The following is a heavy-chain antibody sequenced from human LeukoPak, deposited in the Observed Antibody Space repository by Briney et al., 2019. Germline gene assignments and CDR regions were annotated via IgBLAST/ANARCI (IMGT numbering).Heavy chain of an antibody. V-gene: IGHV3-48*03. CDR2: ISSSGSTI. J-gene: IGHJ1*01. CDR3: VVGDYYDSSGYYRAFQH. CDR1: GFTFSSYE. D-gene: IGHD3-22*01. Sequence: GGSLRLSCAASGFTFSSYEMNWVRQAPGKGLEWVSYISSSGSTIYYADSVKGRFTIARDNAKNSLYLQMNSLRAEDTAVYYCVVGDYYDSSGYYRAFQHWGQGTLVTVSS.